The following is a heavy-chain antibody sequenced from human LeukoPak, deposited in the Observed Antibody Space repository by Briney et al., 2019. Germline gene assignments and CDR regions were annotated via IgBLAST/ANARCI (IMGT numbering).Heavy chain of an antibody. CDR2: IKQDNIEK. D-gene: IGHD3-10*01. Sequence: GGSLRLSCAASGFTFSSCWMDWVRQVPGKGLEWVANIKQDNIEKYFVGSVKGRFAISRDNAKNSLYLQMNSLRVEDTAVYYCAREGMVRGVPDAFDLWGQGTMVTVSS. CDR1: GFTFSSCW. CDR3: AREGMVRGVPDAFDL. V-gene: IGHV3-7*01. J-gene: IGHJ3*01.